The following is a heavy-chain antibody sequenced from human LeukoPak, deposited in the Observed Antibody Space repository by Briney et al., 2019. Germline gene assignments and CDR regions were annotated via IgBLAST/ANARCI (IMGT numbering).Heavy chain of an antibody. V-gene: IGHV3-30*02. CDR2: LRYDGSNK. J-gene: IGHJ3*02. CDR3: AKDSIYGGWGNAFDI. D-gene: IGHD3-16*01. CDR1: EFTFSNSG. Sequence: PGGSLRLSCAASEFTFSNSGMHWVRQAPGKGLEWVAFLRYDGSNKFYTDSVKGRFTISRDNSKNTLYLQMNSLRVEDAAIYYCAKDSIYGGWGNAFDIWGQGTMVTVSS.